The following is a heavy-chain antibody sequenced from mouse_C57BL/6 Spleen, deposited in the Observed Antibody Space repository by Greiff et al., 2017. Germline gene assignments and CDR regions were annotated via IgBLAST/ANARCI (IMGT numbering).Heavy chain of an antibody. V-gene: IGHV2-6-1*01. J-gene: IGHJ2*01. CDR3: ARHGAYYSNYPYYFDY. CDR2: IWSDGST. Sequence: VQLQQSGPGLVAPSQSLSITCTVSGFSLTSYGVHWVRQPPGKGLEWLVVIWSDGSTTYNSALKSRLSISKDNSKSQVFLKMNSLQTDDTAMYYCARHGAYYSNYPYYFDYWGQGTTLTVSS. D-gene: IGHD2-5*01. CDR1: GFSLTSYG.